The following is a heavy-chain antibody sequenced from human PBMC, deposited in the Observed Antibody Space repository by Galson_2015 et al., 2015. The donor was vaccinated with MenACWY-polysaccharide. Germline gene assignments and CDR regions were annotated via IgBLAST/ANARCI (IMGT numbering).Heavy chain of an antibody. Sequence: SLRLSCAASGFSFSTSYMHWVRQGPEKGLVWVSRINIDGSSTAYADSVKGRFTISRDNAKNTLYLQMNSLRAEDTAVYYCARVYSGSYRFFDHWSQGTLVTVSS. CDR3: ARVYSGSYRFFDH. CDR1: GFSFSTSY. J-gene: IGHJ4*02. V-gene: IGHV3-74*01. CDR2: INIDGSST. D-gene: IGHD1-26*01.